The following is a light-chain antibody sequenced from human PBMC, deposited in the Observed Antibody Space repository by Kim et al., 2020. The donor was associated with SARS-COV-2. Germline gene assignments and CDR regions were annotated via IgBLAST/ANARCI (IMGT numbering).Light chain of an antibody. V-gene: IGLV1-47*02. J-gene: IGLJ3*02. CDR1: SSNIATNY. Sequence: QSVLTQPPSASGTPGQRITISCSGSSSNIATNYVFWYQQLPGTAPKLLIYSNILRPSGVPDRFSGSKSGASASLAISGLRSEDEADYYCSTWDESLSRPVFGGGTQLTVL. CDR3: STWDESLSRPV. CDR2: SNI.